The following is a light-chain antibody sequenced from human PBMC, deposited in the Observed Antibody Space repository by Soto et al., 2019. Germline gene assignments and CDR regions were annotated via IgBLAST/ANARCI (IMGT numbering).Light chain of an antibody. Sequence: QSVLTQPASVSGSPGQSITISCTGTSSVVGGYNYVSWYQQHPGKAPKLMIYEVSNRPSGVSNRFSGSKSGNTASLTISGLQAEDEADYYCSSYTSSSTLYVFGTGTKVTVL. CDR2: EVS. J-gene: IGLJ1*01. CDR1: SSVVGGYNY. V-gene: IGLV2-14*01. CDR3: SSYTSSSTLYV.